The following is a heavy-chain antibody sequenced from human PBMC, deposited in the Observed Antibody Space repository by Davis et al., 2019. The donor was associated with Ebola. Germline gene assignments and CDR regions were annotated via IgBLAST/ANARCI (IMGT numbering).Heavy chain of an antibody. D-gene: IGHD1-1*01. J-gene: IGHJ4*02. V-gene: IGHV4-59*12. CDR2: IYYSGST. CDR1: GGSISSYY. Sequence: MPSETLSLTCTVSGGSISSYYWSWIRQPPGKGLEWIGYIYYSGSTNYNPSLKSRVTISVDTSKNQFSLKLSSVTAADTAVYYCARDHSSLATGNYFDYWGQGTLVTVSS. CDR3: ARDHSSLATGNYFDY.